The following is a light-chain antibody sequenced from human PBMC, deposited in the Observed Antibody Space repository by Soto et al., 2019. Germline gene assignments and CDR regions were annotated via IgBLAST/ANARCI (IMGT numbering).Light chain of an antibody. CDR3: AAWDDSLNGVV. V-gene: IGLV1-44*01. Sequence: QSVLTQPPSASGTPGQRVTISCSGSSSNIGRLTVISYQQHQGTAPKLLIYSHNQRPSGVPDRFSGSKSGTSASLAISGLQSEDEADYYCAAWDDSLNGVVFGGGTKLTVL. J-gene: IGLJ2*01. CDR2: SHN. CDR1: SSNIGRLT.